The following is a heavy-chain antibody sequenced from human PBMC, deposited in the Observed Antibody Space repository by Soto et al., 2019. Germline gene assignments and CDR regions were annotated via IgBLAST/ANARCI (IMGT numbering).Heavy chain of an antibody. D-gene: IGHD3-10*01. CDR3: GRAFYASGSYSLDY. J-gene: IGHJ4*02. V-gene: IGHV3-72*01. Sequence: GGSLRLSCAASGFTFSTYTMDWVRQAQGKGLEWVGRTRNRANRYTTEYAASVQGRFTISRDDSKSSLYLQMNSLNTEDTAVYYCGRAFYASGSYSLDYWGQGTRVTVSS. CDR2: TRNRANRYTT. CDR1: GFTFSTYT.